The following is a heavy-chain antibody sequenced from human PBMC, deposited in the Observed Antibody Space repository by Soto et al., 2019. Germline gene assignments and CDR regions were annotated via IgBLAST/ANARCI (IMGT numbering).Heavy chain of an antibody. D-gene: IGHD3-22*01. J-gene: IGHJ4*02. CDR1: GFTLSSYG. Sequence: QVQLVETGGGVVQPGRSLRLSCAASGFTLSSYGMHWVRQAPGKGLEWVAVISNDGSNKYYADSVKGRFTISRDNSKNTLYLQMNSLRVEDTAMYYCAKDYYYDSSGWVDWGQGTLVTVSS. V-gene: IGHV3-30*18. CDR2: ISNDGSNK. CDR3: AKDYYYDSSGWVD.